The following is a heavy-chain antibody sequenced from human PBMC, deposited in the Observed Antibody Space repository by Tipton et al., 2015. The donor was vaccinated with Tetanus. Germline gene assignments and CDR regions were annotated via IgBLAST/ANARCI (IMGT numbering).Heavy chain of an antibody. CDR3: SRDSSSVYRMVGFTVLGGYFDY. V-gene: IGHV4-59*02. J-gene: IGHJ4*02. CDR2: ISDSGTT. CDR1: GGSVSGHF. D-gene: IGHD1-26*01. Sequence: TLSLTCTVSGGSVSGHFWSWIRQSPGKGLEWIGYISDSGTTNYNPSLKSRVTMSRDTSNNQISLKLDSVTAADTAVYYCSRDSSSVYRMVGFTVLGGYFDYWGQGIPVTVSS.